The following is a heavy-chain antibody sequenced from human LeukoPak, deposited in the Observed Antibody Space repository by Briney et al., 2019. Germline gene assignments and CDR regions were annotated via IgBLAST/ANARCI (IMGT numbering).Heavy chain of an antibody. CDR1: GYTFTSYY. V-gene: IGHV1-46*01. J-gene: IGHJ6*03. CDR3: ARSSEGRYYYDSSGYSYYYYYMDV. CDR2: INHSAGST. D-gene: IGHD3-22*01. Sequence: ASVTVSCKASGYTFTSYYIHWVRQAPGQGLEWMGFINHSAGSTNYAQKFQGRVTITRDTFTSTVYMELSSLRSEDTAVYYCARSSEGRYYYDSSGYSYYYYYMDVWGKGTTVTISS.